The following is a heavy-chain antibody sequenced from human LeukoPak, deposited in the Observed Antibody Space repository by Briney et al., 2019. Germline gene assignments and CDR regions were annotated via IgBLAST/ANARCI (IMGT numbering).Heavy chain of an antibody. D-gene: IGHD4-11*01. CDR3: ARMMVGSNFAPHYFDY. J-gene: IGHJ4*02. Sequence: PSQTLSLTCAVSGGSISSSSYYWGWIRQPPGKGLEWIGSIYYSGSTYYNPSLRSRVTISVDRSRNQFSLKLTSVTAADTAVYYCARMMVGSNFAPHYFDYWGQGTLVTVSS. CDR2: IYYSGST. CDR1: GGSISSSSYY. V-gene: IGHV4-39*07.